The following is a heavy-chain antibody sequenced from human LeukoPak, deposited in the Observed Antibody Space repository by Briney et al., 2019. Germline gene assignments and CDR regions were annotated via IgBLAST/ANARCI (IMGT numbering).Heavy chain of an antibody. Sequence: GGSLRLSCAASGFTFSSYEMNWVRQAPGKGLEWVSYISSSGSTIYYADSVKGRFTISRDNAKNSLYLQMNSLRAEDTAVYYCARDGGGYSYYYYYYGMDVWGQGTTVTVSS. V-gene: IGHV3-48*03. D-gene: IGHD1-26*01. J-gene: IGHJ6*02. CDR2: ISSSGSTI. CDR1: GFTFSSYE. CDR3: ARDGGGYSYYYYYYGMDV.